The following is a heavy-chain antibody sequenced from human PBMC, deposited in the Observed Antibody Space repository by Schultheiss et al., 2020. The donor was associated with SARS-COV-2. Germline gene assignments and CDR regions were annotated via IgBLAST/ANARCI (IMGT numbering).Heavy chain of an antibody. D-gene: IGHD3-22*01. CDR2: INHSGST. J-gene: IGHJ5*02. CDR3: ARDQGNHYYHSNPNWFDP. V-gene: IGHV4-34*01. CDR1: GGSFSGYY. Sequence: SQTLSLTCAVYGGSFSGYYWSWIRQPPGKGLEWIGEINHSGSTNYNPSLKSRVTISVDTSKNQFSLKLSSVTAADTAVYYCARDQGNHYYHSNPNWFDPWGQGTLVTVSS.